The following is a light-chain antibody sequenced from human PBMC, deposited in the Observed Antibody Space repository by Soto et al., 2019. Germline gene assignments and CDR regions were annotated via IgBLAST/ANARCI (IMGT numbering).Light chain of an antibody. V-gene: IGLV2-14*01. CDR1: SSDVGGYNY. CDR3: TSYTSSSTLDV. CDR2: EVS. J-gene: IGLJ1*01. Sequence: QSVLTQPASVSGSPGQSITISCTGTSSDVGGYNYVSWYQQHPGKAPKLMIYEVSNRPSGVSNRFSGSKSGHTASLTISGLQSEDEADYFCTSYTSSSTLDVFGTGTKLT.